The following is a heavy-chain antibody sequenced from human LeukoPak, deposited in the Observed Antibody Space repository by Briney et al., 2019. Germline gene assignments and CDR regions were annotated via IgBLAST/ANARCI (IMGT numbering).Heavy chain of an antibody. CDR3: ARTLYGDYRYYYYYMDV. J-gene: IGHJ6*03. CDR2: INHSGST. Sequence: SETLSLTCTVSGGSISSYYWSWIRQPPGKGLEWIGEINHSGSTNYNPSLKSRVTISVDTSKNQFSLKLSSVTAADTAVYYCARTLYGDYRYYYYYMDVWGRGTTVTVSS. D-gene: IGHD4-17*01. V-gene: IGHV4-34*01. CDR1: GGSISSYY.